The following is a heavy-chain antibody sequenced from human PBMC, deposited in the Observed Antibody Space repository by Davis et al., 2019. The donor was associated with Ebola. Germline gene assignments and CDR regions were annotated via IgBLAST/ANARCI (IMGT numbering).Heavy chain of an antibody. D-gene: IGHD3-10*01. CDR3: ARDLTNYGSENNFARNHFDL. V-gene: IGHV3-30-3*01. CDR2: ISYDGNKK. CDR1: GFTFTTYA. J-gene: IGHJ5*02. Sequence: PGGSLRLSCVGAGFTFTTYAMHWVRQAPGTGLEWVSLISYDGNKKFYTDSVKGRFTISSDNSKNTLYLQMDSLRVEDTAVYYCARDLTNYGSENNFARNHFDLWGQGTLVTVSS.